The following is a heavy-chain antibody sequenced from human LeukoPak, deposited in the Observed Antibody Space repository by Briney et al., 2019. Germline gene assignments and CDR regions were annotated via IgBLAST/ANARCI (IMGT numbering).Heavy chain of an antibody. D-gene: IGHD3-10*01. V-gene: IGHV1-18*01. CDR1: GYTFTSYG. CDR3: ARLDYYGSGSYYNVGNDY. Sequence: ASVKVSCKASGYTFTSYGISWARQAPGQGLEWMGWISAYNGNTNYAQKLQGRVTMTTDTSTSTAYMELRSLRSDDTAVYYCARLDYYGSGSYYNVGNDYWGQGTLVTVSS. CDR2: ISAYNGNT. J-gene: IGHJ4*02.